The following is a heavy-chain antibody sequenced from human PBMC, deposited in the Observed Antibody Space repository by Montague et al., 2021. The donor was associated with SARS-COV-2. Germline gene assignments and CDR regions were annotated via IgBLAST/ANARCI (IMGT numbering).Heavy chain of an antibody. V-gene: IGHV4-39*01. J-gene: IGHJ3*02. CDR2: LFYSVNT. CDR1: GGSISSSDYY. CDR3: ARTNYDFWRGHQRGGAFDI. Sequence: SETLSLTCTVPGGSISSSDYYWGWIRQPPEKGLEWIGSLFYSVNTYYNPSLKSRVTISVDTSKNQFSLKLSSVTAADTAVYYCARTNYDFWRGHQRGGAFDIWGQGTMVTVSS. D-gene: IGHD3-3*01.